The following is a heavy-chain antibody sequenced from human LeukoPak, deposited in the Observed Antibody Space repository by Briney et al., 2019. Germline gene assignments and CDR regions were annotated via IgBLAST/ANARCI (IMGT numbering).Heavy chain of an antibody. Sequence: GESLKISCKGSGYNFTNYWIGWVRQMPGKGLEWMGFIYPGDSDTRYSPSFQGQVTISADKSISTAYLQWSSLKASDTAMYYCARQYYYDSSGYYVDYWGQGTLVTVSS. J-gene: IGHJ4*02. CDR1: GYNFTNYW. CDR3: ARQYYYDSSGYYVDY. V-gene: IGHV5-51*01. D-gene: IGHD3-22*01. CDR2: IYPGDSDT.